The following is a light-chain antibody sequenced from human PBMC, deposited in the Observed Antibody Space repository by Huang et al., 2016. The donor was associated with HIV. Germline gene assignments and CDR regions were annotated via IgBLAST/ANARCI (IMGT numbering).Light chain of an antibody. Sequence: IQMTQSPTSLSASVGDRVTITCQAAQDINNYLTGYQQKPGKAPKLLIYDASTLETGVPSRFSGSGSGTHFTFTINSLQPEDIATYYCQQSEYLPRTFGQGTNLEIK. CDR2: DAS. V-gene: IGKV1-33*01. J-gene: IGKJ2*01. CDR3: QQSEYLPRT. CDR1: QDINNY.